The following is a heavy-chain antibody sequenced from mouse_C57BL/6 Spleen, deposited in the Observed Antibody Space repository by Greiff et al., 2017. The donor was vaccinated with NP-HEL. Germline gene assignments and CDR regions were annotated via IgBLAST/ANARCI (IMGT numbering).Heavy chain of an antibody. CDR2: ISSGSSTI. J-gene: IGHJ4*01. Sequence: DVHLVESGGGLVKPGGSLKLSCAASGFTFSDYGMHWVRQAPEKGLEWVAYISSGSSTIYYADTVKGRFTISRDNAKNTLFLQMTSLRSEDTAMYYGARQNHWAMDYGGQGTSVTVSS. CDR1: GFTFSDYG. V-gene: IGHV5-17*01. D-gene: IGHD1-2*01. CDR3: ARQNHWAMDY.